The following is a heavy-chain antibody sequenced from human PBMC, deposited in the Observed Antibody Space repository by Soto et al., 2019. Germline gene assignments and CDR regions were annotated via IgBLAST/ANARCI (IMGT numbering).Heavy chain of an antibody. CDR3: ARESARGYNWFDP. CDR2: IYYSGST. J-gene: IGHJ5*02. Sequence: PSETLSLTCTVSGGSISSGDYYWSWIRQPPGKGLEWIGYIYYSGSTYYNPSLKSRVTISVDTSKNQFSLKLSSVTAADTAVYYCARESARGYNWFDPWGQGTLVTVSS. CDR1: GGSISSGDYY. V-gene: IGHV4-30-4*01. D-gene: IGHD3-22*01.